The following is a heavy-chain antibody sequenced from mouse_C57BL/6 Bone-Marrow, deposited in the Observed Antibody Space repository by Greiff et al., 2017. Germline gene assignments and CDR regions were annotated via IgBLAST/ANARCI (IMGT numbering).Heavy chain of an antibody. CDR1: GFTFTDYY. D-gene: IGHD4-1*01. CDR3: ARYGANSENLYRYFYV. J-gene: IGHJ1*03. V-gene: IGHV7-3*01. Sequence: EVKLMESGGGLVQPGGSLSLSCAASGFTFTDYYMSWVRQPPGKALEWLGFIRNKANGYTSEYSASVKGRFTISSANYQSILYLQMYALRAEDSATYYCARYGANSENLYRYFYVWGTGTTATVSS. CDR2: IRNKANGYTS.